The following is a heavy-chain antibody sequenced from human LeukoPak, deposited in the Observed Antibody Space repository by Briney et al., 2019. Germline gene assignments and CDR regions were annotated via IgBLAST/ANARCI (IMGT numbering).Heavy chain of an antibody. J-gene: IGHJ4*02. CDR1: GFTFSNYG. V-gene: IGHV3-30*03. CDR3: ATYRQVLLPFES. CDR2: ISYDGNNK. D-gene: IGHD2-8*02. Sequence: GGSLRLSCAASGFTFSNYGVHWVRQAPGKGLDWVAFISYDGNNKWYADSVKGRFTVSRDNSKSTLSLQMNSLRAEDTAIYYCATYRQVLLPFESRGQGTLVTVSS.